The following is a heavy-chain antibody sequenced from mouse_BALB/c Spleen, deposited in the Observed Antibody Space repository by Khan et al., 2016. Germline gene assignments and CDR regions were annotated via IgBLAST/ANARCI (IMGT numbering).Heavy chain of an antibody. Sequence: EVKLLESGGGLVQPGGSLKLSCAASGFDFSRYWMSWVRQAPGKGLEWIGEINPDSSTINYTPSLKDKFIISRDNATNTLYLQMSKVRSEDTALYYCARLHYYGRFAYWGQGTLVTVSA. CDR2: INPDSSTI. CDR1: GFDFSRYW. D-gene: IGHD1-2*01. J-gene: IGHJ3*01. V-gene: IGHV4-1*02. CDR3: ARLHYYGRFAY.